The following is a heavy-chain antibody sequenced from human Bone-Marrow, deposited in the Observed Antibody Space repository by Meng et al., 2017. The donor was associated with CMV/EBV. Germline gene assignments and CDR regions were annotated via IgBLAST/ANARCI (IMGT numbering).Heavy chain of an antibody. CDR2: IYYSGST. J-gene: IGHJ5*02. CDR3: ARHAPMIVVVITLEWFDP. CDR1: GGSISSSSYY. V-gene: IGHV4-39*01. Sequence: GSLRLSCTVSGGSISSSSYYWGWIRQPPGKGLEWIGSIYYSGSTYYNPSLKSRVTISVDTSKNQFSLKLSSVTAADTAVYYCARHAPMIVVVITLEWFDPWGQGTRVTGSS. D-gene: IGHD3-22*01.